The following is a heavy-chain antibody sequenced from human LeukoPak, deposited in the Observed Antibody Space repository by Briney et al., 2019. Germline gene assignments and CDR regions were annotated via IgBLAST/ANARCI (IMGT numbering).Heavy chain of an antibody. J-gene: IGHJ3*02. V-gene: IGHV3-30-3*01. CDR1: GFTFSGYP. Sequence: SGGSLRLSCAASGFTFSGYPIHWVRQAPGKGLEWVAVISNDGHFKYYADSVKGRFTISRDNSKSTLFLQMNSLTIEDTAVYYCARETRLPHNDILINRRAFDIWGQGTILTVSS. D-gene: IGHD3-9*01. CDR3: ARETRLPHNDILINRRAFDI. CDR2: ISNDGHFK.